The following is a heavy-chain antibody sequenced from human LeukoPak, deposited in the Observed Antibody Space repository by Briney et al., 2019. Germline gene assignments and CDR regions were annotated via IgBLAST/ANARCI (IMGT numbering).Heavy chain of an antibody. CDR1: GFTFSRYW. V-gene: IGHV3-7*04. J-gene: IGHJ4*02. CDR2: IKEDGSEK. CDR3: ARGEYYYDGGY. Sequence: GGSLRLSCAASGFTFSRYWMSWVRQAPGKGLEWVANIKEDGSEKYYVDSVKGRFTISRDNAGNSLFLQMNSLRAEETAVYYCARGEYYYDGGYWGQGTLVTVSS. D-gene: IGHD3-22*01.